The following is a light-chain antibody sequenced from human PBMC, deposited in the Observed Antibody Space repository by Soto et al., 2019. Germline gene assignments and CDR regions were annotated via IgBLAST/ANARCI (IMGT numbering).Light chain of an antibody. Sequence: VITRAPPTLFVYERERATLSWRVSQSVSSNLAWYQQQPPQAPPLLLYGAATRATGIPARFSGSGSGTEFILTSSSLQSEDLAVYYCQQYNNWPPITCGQGTRLEIK. CDR1: QSVSSN. V-gene: IGKV3-15*01. J-gene: IGKJ5*01. CDR2: GAA. CDR3: QQYNNWPPIT.